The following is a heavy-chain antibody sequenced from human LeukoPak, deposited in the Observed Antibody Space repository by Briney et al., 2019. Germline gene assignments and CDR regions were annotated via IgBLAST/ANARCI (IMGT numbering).Heavy chain of an antibody. V-gene: IGHV3-15*01. CDR2: IKSRTDGGTT. CDR3: TLPLHPRYCTSTSCYFDY. CDR1: GYTFSNTW. D-gene: IGHD2-2*01. Sequence: PGGSLRLSCEASGYTFSNTWVNWARQAPGKGLEWVGRIKSRTDGGTTDYAAPVKGRFTISRDDSKNTLYLQMNGLKTEDTAVYYCTLPLHPRYCTSTSCYFDYWGQGTLVTVSS. J-gene: IGHJ4*02.